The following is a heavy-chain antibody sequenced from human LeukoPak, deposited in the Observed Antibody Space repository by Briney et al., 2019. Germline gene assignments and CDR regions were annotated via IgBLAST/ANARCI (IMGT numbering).Heavy chain of an antibody. CDR1: GGSISSYY. D-gene: IGHD6-6*01. CDR3: ASHIAARQVFNY. V-gene: IGHV4-39*07. Sequence: PSETLSLTCTVSGGSISSYYWSWIRQPPGKGLEWIGSIYYSGSTYYNPSLKSRVTISVDTSKNQFSLKLSSVTAADTAVYYCASHIAARQVFNYWGQGTLVTVSS. J-gene: IGHJ4*02. CDR2: IYYSGST.